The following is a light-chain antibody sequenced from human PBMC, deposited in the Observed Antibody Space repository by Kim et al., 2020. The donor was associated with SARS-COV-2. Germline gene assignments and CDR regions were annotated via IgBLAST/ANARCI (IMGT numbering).Light chain of an antibody. CDR3: QQSYSTPRT. J-gene: IGKJ2*01. CDR1: QSISNY. Sequence: SASVGDRVTITCRASQSISNYLNWYQQKPGRAPNLLIYVASSLQGGVPSRFSGSGSGTDFTLTISSLQPEDFATYYCQQSYSTPRTFGQGTKLEI. V-gene: IGKV1-39*01. CDR2: VAS.